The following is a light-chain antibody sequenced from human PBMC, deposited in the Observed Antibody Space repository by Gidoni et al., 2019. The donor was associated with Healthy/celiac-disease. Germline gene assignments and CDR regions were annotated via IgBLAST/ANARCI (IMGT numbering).Light chain of an antibody. CDR2: QDS. CDR3: QAWDSSKVV. CDR1: KLGDKY. J-gene: IGLJ2*01. Sequence: SYELTQPPSVSVSPGQTASITCSGDKLGDKYACWYQQKQGQSPVLVIYQDSKRPSGIPERFSGSNSGNTATLTISGTQAMDEADYYCQAWDSSKVVFGGGTKLTVL. V-gene: IGLV3-1*01.